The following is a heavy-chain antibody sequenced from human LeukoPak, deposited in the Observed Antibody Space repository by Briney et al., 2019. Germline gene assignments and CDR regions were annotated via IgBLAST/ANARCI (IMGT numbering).Heavy chain of an antibody. V-gene: IGHV3-21*06. Sequence: GGSLRLSCAASGFTFSSYNMNWVRRAPGKGLEWVSSITSSSSYIYYADSVKGRFTIYRDNAKNSLYLQMDSLRVEDTAEYYCARDPYSGNYGAYYYYYMDVWGKGTKVTVSS. CDR2: ITSSSSYI. CDR3: ARDPYSGNYGAYYYYYMDV. D-gene: IGHD1-26*01. J-gene: IGHJ6*03. CDR1: GFTFSSYN.